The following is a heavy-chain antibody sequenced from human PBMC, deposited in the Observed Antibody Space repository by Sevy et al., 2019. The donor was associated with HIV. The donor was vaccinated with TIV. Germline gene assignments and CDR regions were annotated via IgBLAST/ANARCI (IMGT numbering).Heavy chain of an antibody. CDR3: AKTLQKLPFHPHYFDY. Sequence: GGSLRLSCAASGFTLGSYTMNWFRQAPGEGLEWVASISATGGSTYYADSVKGRFTISRDVSKGLLYLQMNSLTAEDTAIFYCAKTLQKLPFHPHYFDYWGQGTLVTVSS. D-gene: IGHD2-21*02. J-gene: IGHJ4*02. CDR1: GFTLGSYT. CDR2: ISATGGST. V-gene: IGHV3-23*01.